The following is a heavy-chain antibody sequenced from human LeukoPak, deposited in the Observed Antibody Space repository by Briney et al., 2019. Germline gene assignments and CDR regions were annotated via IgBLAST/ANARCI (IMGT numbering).Heavy chain of an antibody. Sequence: SETLSLTCTVSGGSISSGGYYWSWIRQHPGKGLEWIRYIYYSGSTYYNLSLSSRVTISLDTSKNQFSLKLSSVAAADTAVYYCARDGPRYSGCYQLASGAFDIWGQGTMVTVSS. D-gene: IGHD1-26*01. CDR1: GGSISSGGYY. CDR2: IYYSGST. V-gene: IGHV4-31*03. J-gene: IGHJ3*02. CDR3: ARDGPRYSGCYQLASGAFDI.